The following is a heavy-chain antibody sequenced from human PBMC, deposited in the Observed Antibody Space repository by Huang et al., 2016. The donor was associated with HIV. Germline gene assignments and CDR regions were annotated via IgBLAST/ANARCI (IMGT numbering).Heavy chain of an antibody. V-gene: IGHV1-18*04. CDR3: ARDRGRHYYDTTGYRTYDGFDF. CDR1: GYTFTDYG. CDR2: ISTSNSHT. Sequence: QVQLVQSGAEVKKPGASVKVSCKASGYTFTDYGISWVRKAPGQGLGWVGWISTSNSHTDDLQKVQGSVTMTTDTATSPAYMELGGLTSGETAVYYCARDRGRHYYDTTGYRTYDGFDFWGRGTMVSVSS. J-gene: IGHJ3*01. D-gene: IGHD3-22*01.